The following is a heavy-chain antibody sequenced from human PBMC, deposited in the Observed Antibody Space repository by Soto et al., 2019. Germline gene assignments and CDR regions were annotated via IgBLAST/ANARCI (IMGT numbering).Heavy chain of an antibody. J-gene: IGHJ4*02. CDR1: GFTFSSYA. V-gene: IGHV3-23*01. Sequence: EVQLLESGGGLVQPGESLRLSCAASGFTFSSYAMSWVRQAPGKGLVWVSTISGSGGGTYYADSVKGRFTISRDNFKNTLYLQMNSLRVEDTAVYYYARGDRPFDYWGQGTLVTVSS. CDR2: ISGSGGGT. CDR3: ARGDRPFDY. D-gene: IGHD3-16*01.